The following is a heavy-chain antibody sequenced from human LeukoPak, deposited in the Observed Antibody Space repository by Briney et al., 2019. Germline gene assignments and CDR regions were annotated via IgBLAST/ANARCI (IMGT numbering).Heavy chain of an antibody. CDR1: GYTFTNYY. V-gene: IGHV1-46*01. Sequence: ASVKVSCKASGYTFTNYYMHRVRQAPGQGLEWMGVINPSGGSTNYAQKFQGRVTMTRDTSTSTVYMDLSSLRSEDTAVYYCARDYWASYYSGSGINYWGQGTLVAVSS. CDR3: ARDYWASYYSGSGINY. D-gene: IGHD3-10*01. CDR2: INPSGGST. J-gene: IGHJ4*02.